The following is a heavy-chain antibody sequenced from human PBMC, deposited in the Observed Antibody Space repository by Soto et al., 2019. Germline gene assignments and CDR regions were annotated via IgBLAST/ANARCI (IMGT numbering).Heavy chain of an antibody. CDR3: AKDRMGASGWLDP. CDR2: ISGSGGST. Sequence: DVQLAESGGGLVQPGGSLRLSCVASGFSFSSYTMNWVRQAPGKGLEWVSGISGSGGSTYYADSVQGRFAISRDNSNNSLYLQINSLRAEDTAVYYCAKDRMGASGWLDPWGQGTLVTVSS. J-gene: IGHJ5*02. D-gene: IGHD1-26*01. CDR1: GFSFSSYT. V-gene: IGHV3-23*04.